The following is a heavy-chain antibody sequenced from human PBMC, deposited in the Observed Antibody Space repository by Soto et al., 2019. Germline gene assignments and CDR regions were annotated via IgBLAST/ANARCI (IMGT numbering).Heavy chain of an antibody. D-gene: IGHD3-16*01. CDR1: GFTFSNYG. Sequence: QVQLVESGGGVVQPGRSLRLSCTASGFTFSNYGMHWVRQAPGKGLMWVAVISYDGSNKYYADSVKGRFTISRDNSKNTLYLQMNSLRAEDTAVYYCARGRDYLGGDFDYWGQGTLVTVSS. V-gene: IGHV3-30-3*01. CDR3: ARGRDYLGGDFDY. CDR2: ISYDGSNK. J-gene: IGHJ4*02.